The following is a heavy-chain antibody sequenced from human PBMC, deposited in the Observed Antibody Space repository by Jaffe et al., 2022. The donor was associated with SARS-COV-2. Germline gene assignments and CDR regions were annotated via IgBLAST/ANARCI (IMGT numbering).Heavy chain of an antibody. D-gene: IGHD6-19*01. J-gene: IGHJ1*01. Sequence: EVQLVESGGGLVQPGGSLRLSCAASGFTFSSYSMNWVRQAPGKGLEWVSYISSSSSTIYYADSVKGRFTISRDNAKNSLYLQMNSLRDEDTAVYYCARGPQWLQHTGYFQHWGQGTLVTVSS. CDR1: GFTFSSYS. V-gene: IGHV3-48*02. CDR2: ISSSSSTI. CDR3: ARGPQWLQHTGYFQH.